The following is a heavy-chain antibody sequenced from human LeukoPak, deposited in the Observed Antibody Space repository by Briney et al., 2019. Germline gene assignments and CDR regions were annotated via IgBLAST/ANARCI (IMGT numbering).Heavy chain of an antibody. CDR3: ARDYCSSTSCLFDY. CDR2: ISFDGSHQ. J-gene: IGHJ4*02. Sequence: PGRSLRLSCSASGFVFSDYPLHWIRQSPGKGPEWVAVISFDGSHQYYADSVKGRFTISRDNSKNTLSLQMNSLKAEDTAVYYCARDYCSSTSCLFDYWGQGTLVTVSS. D-gene: IGHD2-2*01. CDR1: GFVFSDYP. V-gene: IGHV3-30*07.